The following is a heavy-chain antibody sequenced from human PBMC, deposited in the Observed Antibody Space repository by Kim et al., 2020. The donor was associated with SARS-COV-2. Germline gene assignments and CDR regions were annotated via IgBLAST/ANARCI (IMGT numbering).Heavy chain of an antibody. J-gene: IGHJ6*02. D-gene: IGHD2-2*01. CDR3: AGGACSSTSCPDTYYYGMDV. CDR2: INHSGST. CDR1: GGSFSGYY. Sequence: SETLSLTCAVYGGSFSGYYWSWIRQPPGKGLEWIGEINHSGSTNYNPSLKSRVTISVDTSKNQFSLKLSSVTAADTAVYYCAGGACSSTSCPDTYYYGMDVWGQGTTVTVSS. V-gene: IGHV4-34*01.